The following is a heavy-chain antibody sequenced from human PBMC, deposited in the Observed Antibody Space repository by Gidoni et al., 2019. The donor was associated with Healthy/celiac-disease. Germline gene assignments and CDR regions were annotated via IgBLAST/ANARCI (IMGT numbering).Heavy chain of an antibody. CDR2: ISSSSSYI. Sequence: EVQLVESGGGVVKPGGSLRLSCADSGFTFSSYSMNWVRQAPGKGLEWVSSISSSSSYIDYADSVKGRFTISRDNAKNSLYLQMNSLRAEDTAVYYCARDPVGGGHRYFDYWGQGTLVTVSS. J-gene: IGHJ4*02. CDR3: ARDPVGGGHRYFDY. V-gene: IGHV3-21*01. D-gene: IGHD3-3*01. CDR1: GFTFSSYS.